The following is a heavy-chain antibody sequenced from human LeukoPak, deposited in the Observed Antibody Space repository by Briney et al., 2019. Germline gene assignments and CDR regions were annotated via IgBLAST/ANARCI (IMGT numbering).Heavy chain of an antibody. Sequence: GGSLRLSCAASGFTFSSYSLNWVRQAPGMGLEWVSSISSSSNYIYYADSVKGRFTISRDNAKNSLYLQMNSLRAEDTAVYYCARNAGYSNGPIQRVSRQAPDYWGQGTLVTVSS. D-gene: IGHD5-18*01. CDR3: ARNAGYSNGPIQRVSRQAPDY. V-gene: IGHV3-21*01. CDR1: GFTFSSYS. J-gene: IGHJ4*02. CDR2: ISSSSNYI.